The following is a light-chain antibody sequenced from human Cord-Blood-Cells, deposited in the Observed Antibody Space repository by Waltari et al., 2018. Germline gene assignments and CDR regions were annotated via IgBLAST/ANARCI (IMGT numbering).Light chain of an antibody. CDR1: QSISSW. CDR2: KAS. Sequence: DIPMTQSPSTLSASVGDRVTITCRASQSISSWLAWYQQKPGKAPKRLTYKASSLESGVPSRFSGSGSGTEFTLTISSLQPDDFATYYCQQYNSYWTFGQGTKVEIK. J-gene: IGKJ1*01. CDR3: QQYNSYWT. V-gene: IGKV1-5*03.